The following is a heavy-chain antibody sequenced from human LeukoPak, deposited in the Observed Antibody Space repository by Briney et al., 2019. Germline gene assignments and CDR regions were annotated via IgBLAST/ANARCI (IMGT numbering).Heavy chain of an antibody. J-gene: IGHJ4*02. Sequence: PGGSLRLSCAASGFTFSTCAMSWVRQAPGKGLEWVSGISGSGRSTYYADSVKGRFTISRDNSKNTLYLQMNSLRAEDTALYYCAKDLGLILAAGPTFDYWGQGTLVTVSS. CDR1: GFTFSTCA. V-gene: IGHV3-23*01. D-gene: IGHD6-6*01. CDR3: AKDLGLILAAGPTFDY. CDR2: ISGSGRST.